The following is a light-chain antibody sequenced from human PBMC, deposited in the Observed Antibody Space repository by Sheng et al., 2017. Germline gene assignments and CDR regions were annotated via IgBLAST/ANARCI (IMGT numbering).Light chain of an antibody. CDR1: QSISSY. Sequence: EIVLTQSPGTLSLFPGERATLSCRASQSISSYLAWYQQKPGQAPRLLIHDASNRATGIPARFSGSGSGTDFTLTINSLEPEDFAVYYCQQRRTWPITFGQGTRLE. CDR2: DAS. CDR3: QQRRTWPIT. V-gene: IGKV3-11*01. J-gene: IGKJ5*01.